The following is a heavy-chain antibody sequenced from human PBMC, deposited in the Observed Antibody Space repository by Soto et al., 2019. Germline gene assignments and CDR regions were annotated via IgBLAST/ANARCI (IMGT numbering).Heavy chain of an antibody. V-gene: IGHV3-74*01. J-gene: IGHJ6*02. CDR1: GFNFSRFW. Sequence: PGGSLRLSCAASGFNFSRFWTHWVRQVPGRGLVWVSHINSDGSRTSYADSVKGRFTISRDNAKNTLYLQMNRLRAEDTAVYYCARNLSFCSRARCSSFYYGVDVWGQGTKVTVSS. CDR2: INSDGSRT. D-gene: IGHD2-2*01. CDR3: ARNLSFCSRARCSSFYYGVDV.